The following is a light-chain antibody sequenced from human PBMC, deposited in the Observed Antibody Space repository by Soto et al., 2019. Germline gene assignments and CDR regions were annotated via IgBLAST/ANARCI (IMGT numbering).Light chain of an antibody. CDR2: EVT. J-gene: IGLJ1*01. Sequence: QAVSVSGSPGQSITISCTGTSSDVGGYNYVSWYQQHPGKAPKLMIYEVTKRPSGVSNRFSGSKSGNTASLTISGLQAEDESDYYCQSYDSGLIGLIFGTGTKLTVL. CDR1: SSDVGGYNY. V-gene: IGLV2-14*01. CDR3: QSYDSGLIGLI.